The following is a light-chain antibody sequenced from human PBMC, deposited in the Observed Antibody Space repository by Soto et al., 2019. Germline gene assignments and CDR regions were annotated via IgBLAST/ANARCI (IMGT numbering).Light chain of an antibody. V-gene: IGLV1-40*01. Sequence: QSVPTQPPSVSGAPGQRVTISCTGSSSNIGAGYEVHWYQQLPGTAPKLLIYGNSNRPSGVPDRFSGSKSGTSASLAITGLQAEDEADYYCQSYDSSLSALFGGGTKLTVL. CDR2: GNS. CDR3: QSYDSSLSAL. CDR1: SSNIGAGYE. J-gene: IGLJ3*02.